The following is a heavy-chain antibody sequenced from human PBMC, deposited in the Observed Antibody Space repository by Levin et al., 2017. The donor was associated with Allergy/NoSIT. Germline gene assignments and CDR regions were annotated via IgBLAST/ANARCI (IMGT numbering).Heavy chain of an antibody. CDR1: GFTFSDYY. Sequence: GGSLRLSCAASGFTFSDYYMSWIRQAPGKGLEWVSFISPSGNNLQDTDSVKGRFTISRDNAKNSLYLQMNSLRVEDTALYYCARAYSPYVGVTKFDPWGQGTLVTVSS. D-gene: IGHD2-21*01. V-gene: IGHV3-11*01. CDR3: ARAYSPYVGVTKFDP. CDR2: ISPSGNNL. J-gene: IGHJ5*02.